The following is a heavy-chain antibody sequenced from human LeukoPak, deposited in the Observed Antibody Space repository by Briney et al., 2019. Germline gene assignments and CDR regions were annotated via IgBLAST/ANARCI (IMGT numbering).Heavy chain of an antibody. CDR3: PGVVSPTDCNNLRCYFCDG. D-gene: IGHD2/OR15-2a*01. Sequence: GGSLRLSCAASGFTLSNYEIYWVRQAPGKGLEWVSYINRGSTAIQYANPVQVRFTITRDNAKNSLYLQMTSHRAADDAVYYCPGVVSPTDCNNLRCYFCDGWGQGTLVTVS. V-gene: IGHV3-48*03. CDR1: GFTLSNYE. J-gene: IGHJ4*02. CDR2: INRGSTAI.